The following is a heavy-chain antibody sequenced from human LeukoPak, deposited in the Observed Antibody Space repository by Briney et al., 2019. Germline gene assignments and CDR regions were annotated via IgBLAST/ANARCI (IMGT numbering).Heavy chain of an antibody. CDR2: VNHIGNT. Sequence: ASETLSLTCAVYGGSFSGYYWSWIRQPPGKGLEWIGEVNHIGNTNYNPSLKSRVTISLDTSKNQFSLKLTSVTAADTAVYYCARGGLNGMDVWGQGTTVTVSS. J-gene: IGHJ6*02. D-gene: IGHD3-16*01. CDR3: ARGGLNGMDV. CDR1: GGSFSGYY. V-gene: IGHV4-34*01.